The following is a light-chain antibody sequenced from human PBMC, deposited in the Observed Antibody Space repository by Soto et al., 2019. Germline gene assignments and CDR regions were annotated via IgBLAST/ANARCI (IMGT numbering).Light chain of an antibody. CDR2: DAS. CDR1: QTITSW. V-gene: IGKV1-5*01. CDR3: KQHNSYPWT. J-gene: IGKJ1*01. Sequence: DIEMTQSPSTLSASVGYRVKISFRSSQTITSWLAWYQQKPGKAPKLLIYDASSLESGVPSRFSGSGSGTEFTLTISSLQTDDFATYYCKQHNSYPWTFGKGTKVDIK.